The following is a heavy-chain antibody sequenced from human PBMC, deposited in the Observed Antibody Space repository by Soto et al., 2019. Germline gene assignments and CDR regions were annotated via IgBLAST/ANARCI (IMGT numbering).Heavy chain of an antibody. D-gene: IGHD5-18*01. CDR1: GFTFSSYA. CDR3: ARDAGSDTAHEYFDY. CDR2: ISYDGSNK. Sequence: GGSLRLSCAASGFTFSSYAMHWVRQAPGKGLEWVAVISYDGSNKYYADSVKGRFTISRDNSKNTLYLQMNSLRAEDTAVYYCARDAGSDTAHEYFDYWGQGTLVTVSS. V-gene: IGHV3-30-3*01. J-gene: IGHJ4*02.